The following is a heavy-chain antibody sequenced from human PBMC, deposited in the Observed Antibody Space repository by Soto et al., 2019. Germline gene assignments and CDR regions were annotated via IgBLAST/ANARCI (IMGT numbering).Heavy chain of an antibody. CDR1: GGSISSYY. CDR3: ARRYGYAFDI. V-gene: IGHV4-59*01. D-gene: IGHD4-17*01. J-gene: IGHJ3*02. Sequence: SETLSLTCTVSGGSISSYYWSWIRQPPGKGLEWIGYIYYSRSTNYNPSLKSRVTISVDTSKNQFSLKLSSVTVADTAVYYCARRYGYAFDIWGQGTMVTVSS. CDR2: IYYSRST.